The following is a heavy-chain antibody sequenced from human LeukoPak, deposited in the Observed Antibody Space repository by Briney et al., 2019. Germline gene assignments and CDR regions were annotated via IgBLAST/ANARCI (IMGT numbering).Heavy chain of an antibody. D-gene: IGHD2-15*01. J-gene: IGHJ4*02. CDR2: ISGSGGST. CDR3: AKEGYCSGGSCYEN. Sequence: GGSLRLSCAASGFTFSSYAMSWVRQAPGKGLEWVSAISGSGGSTYYADSVKGRFTISRDNSKNTLYLQMNPLRAEDTAVYYCAKEGYCSGGSCYENWGPGTLVTVSS. V-gene: IGHV3-23*01. CDR1: GFTFSSYA.